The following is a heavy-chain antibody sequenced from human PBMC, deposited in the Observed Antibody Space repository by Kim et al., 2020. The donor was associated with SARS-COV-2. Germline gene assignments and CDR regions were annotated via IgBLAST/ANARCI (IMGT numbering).Heavy chain of an antibody. V-gene: IGHV4-4*07. CDR3: ARDGGTHDGYGDYPACK. J-gene: IGHJ4*02. D-gene: IGHD4-17*01. CDR1: GGSIGSYY. Sequence: SETLSLTCTVSGGSIGSYYWSWIRQPAGKGLEWIGRIYTSGSTNYNPSLKSRVTMSVDTSKNQFSLKLSSVTAADTAVYYCARDGGTHDGYGDYPACKWGQGTLVTVSS. CDR2: IYTSGST.